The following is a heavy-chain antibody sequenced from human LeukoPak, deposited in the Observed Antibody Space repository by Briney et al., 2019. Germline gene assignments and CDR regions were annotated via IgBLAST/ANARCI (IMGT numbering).Heavy chain of an antibody. D-gene: IGHD6-13*01. CDR1: GFTFSNYG. V-gene: IGHV3-23*01. CDR3: AKVEAAAGLDY. Sequence: GSLRLSCAASGFTFSNYGMGWVRQAPGKGLEWVSAISGSGGRTYYADSVKGRFTISRDNSKSTLYLQMNSLRAEDTAVYYCAKVEAAAGLDYWGQGTLVTVSS. J-gene: IGHJ4*02. CDR2: ISGSGGRT.